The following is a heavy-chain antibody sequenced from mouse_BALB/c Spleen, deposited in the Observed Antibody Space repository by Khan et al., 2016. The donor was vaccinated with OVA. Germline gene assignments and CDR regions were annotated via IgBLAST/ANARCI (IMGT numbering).Heavy chain of an antibody. D-gene: IGHD2-1*01. J-gene: IGHJ3*01. CDR3: ARREGNSWFTY. CDR1: GYTFTNYG. V-gene: IGHV9-3-1*01. Sequence: QIQLVQSGPELKKPGETVKISCKASGYTFTNYGMNWVRQAPGKGLKWMGWINTYTGEPTYADDFKGRFAFSLETSASTAYLQSNNLKNEDTATCFCARREGNSWFTYWGQGTLVTVSA. CDR2: INTYTGEP.